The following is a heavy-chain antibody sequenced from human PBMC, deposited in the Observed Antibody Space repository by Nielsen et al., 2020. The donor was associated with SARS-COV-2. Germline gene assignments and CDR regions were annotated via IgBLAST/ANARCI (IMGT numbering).Heavy chain of an antibody. CDR1: GGSFSGYY. CDR2: INHSGST. CDR3: ARGSQLGKVLGY. Sequence: SETLSLTCAVYGGSFSGYYWSWIRQPPGKGLEWIGEINHSGSTNYNPSLKSRVTISVDTSKNQFSLKLSSVPAADTAVYYCARGSQLGKVLGYWGQGTLVTVSS. D-gene: IGHD7-27*01. J-gene: IGHJ4*02. V-gene: IGHV4-34*01.